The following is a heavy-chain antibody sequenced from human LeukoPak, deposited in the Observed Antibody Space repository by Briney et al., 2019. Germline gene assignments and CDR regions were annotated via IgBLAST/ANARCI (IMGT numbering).Heavy chain of an antibody. CDR3: ARPLLWWPQVGYFDY. Sequence: ASVKVSCKASGYTFTGYYMHWVRQAPGQGLEWMGWINPNSGGTNYAQKFQGRVSMTRDTSISTAYMELSRLRSDDTAVYYCARPLLWWPQVGYFDYWGQGTLVTVSS. D-gene: IGHD4/OR15-4a*01. V-gene: IGHV1-2*02. CDR2: INPNSGGT. J-gene: IGHJ4*02. CDR1: GYTFTGYY.